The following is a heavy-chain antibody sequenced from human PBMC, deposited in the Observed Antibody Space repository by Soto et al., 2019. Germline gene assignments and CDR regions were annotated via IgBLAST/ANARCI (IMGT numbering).Heavy chain of an antibody. J-gene: IGHJ4*02. Sequence: QSQTLSLTCTVSGGSISSGDYYWSWIRQPPGKGLEWIGYIYYSGSTYYNPSLKSRVTISVDTSKNQFSLKLSSVTAADTAVYYCARAGIGGFGSGFDYWGQGTLVTVSS. CDR1: GGSISSGDYY. V-gene: IGHV4-30-4*01. CDR2: IYYSGST. D-gene: IGHD2-15*01. CDR3: ARAGIGGFGSGFDY.